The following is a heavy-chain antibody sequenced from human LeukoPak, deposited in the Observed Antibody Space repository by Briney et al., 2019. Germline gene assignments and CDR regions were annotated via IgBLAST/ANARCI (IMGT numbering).Heavy chain of an antibody. CDR2: IYYSGST. J-gene: IGHJ4*02. Sequence: SETLSLTCTVSGGSMSSYYWSWIRQPPQKGLEWIGYIYYSGSTNYNPSLKSRVTISVDTSKNQFSLKLSSVTAADTAVYYCAREREGGYYFDYWGQGTLVTVSS. CDR3: AREREGGYYFDY. CDR1: GGSMSSYY. D-gene: IGHD1-26*01. V-gene: IGHV4-59*12.